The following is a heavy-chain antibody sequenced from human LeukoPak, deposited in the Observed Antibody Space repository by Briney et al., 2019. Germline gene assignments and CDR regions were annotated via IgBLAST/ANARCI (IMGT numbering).Heavy chain of an antibody. J-gene: IGHJ4*02. CDR2: IYHSGST. D-gene: IGHD3-22*01. CDR1: GDSISSGAYS. Sequence: SQTLSLTCAVSGDSISSGAYSWSWIRQPPGKGLEWIGYIYHSGSTYYNPSLKSRVTISVDRSKNQFSLKLSSVTAADTAVYYCARAANYYDSSGYYFYFDYWGQGTLVTVSS. V-gene: IGHV4-30-2*01. CDR3: ARAANYYDSSGYYFYFDY.